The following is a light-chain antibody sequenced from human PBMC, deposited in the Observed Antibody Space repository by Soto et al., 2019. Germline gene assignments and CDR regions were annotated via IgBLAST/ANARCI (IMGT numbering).Light chain of an antibody. V-gene: IGKV1-27*01. CDR1: QGISND. Sequence: DIQMTQSPSSLSASVGDRVTITCRASQGISNDLAWYQQKPGKVPKLLIYAASTLQSGVPSRFSGSGSGTDFTLTISSLQPEDVATYYGQQYNSAAITFGQGTRLEIK. CDR2: AAS. J-gene: IGKJ5*01. CDR3: QQYNSAAIT.